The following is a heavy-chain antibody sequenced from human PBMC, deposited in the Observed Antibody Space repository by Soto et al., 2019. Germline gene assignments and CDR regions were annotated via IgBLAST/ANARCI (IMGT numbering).Heavy chain of an antibody. D-gene: IGHD3-9*01. J-gene: IGHJ4*02. CDR1: GGSISRNSYF. CDR3: ARSKGETGLDY. CDR2: IYYTGSP. Sequence: SETLSLTCTVSGGSISRNSYFWDWIRQPPGKGLEWIGSIYYTGSPYYNSSLRSRVTISVDTSKNQFSLKLSSVTAADTAVYYCARSKGETGLDYWGQGTLVTVSS. V-gene: IGHV4-39*01.